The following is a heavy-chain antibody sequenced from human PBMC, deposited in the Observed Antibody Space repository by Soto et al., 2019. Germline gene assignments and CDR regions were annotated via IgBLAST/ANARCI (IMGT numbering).Heavy chain of an antibody. Sequence: SETLSLTCAVYGGSFSGYYWSWIRQPPGKGLEWIGEINHSGSTNYNPSLKSRVTISVDTSKNQFSLKLSSVTAADTAVYYCARAINQRSAFDIWGQGTMVTVSS. J-gene: IGHJ3*02. CDR1: GGSFSGYY. CDR3: ARAINQRSAFDI. V-gene: IGHV4-34*01. CDR2: INHSGST.